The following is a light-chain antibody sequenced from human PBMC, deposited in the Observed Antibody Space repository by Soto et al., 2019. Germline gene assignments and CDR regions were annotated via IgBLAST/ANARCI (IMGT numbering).Light chain of an antibody. CDR2: DVT. V-gene: IGLV2-14*03. CDR3: SSYTSTSTPVV. CDR1: SSDVGRYDY. Sequence: QSALTQPASVSGSPGQSITISCTGTSSDVGRYDYISWYQQHPGKAPKLMIYDVTIRPSGIASRFSGSKSGNTASLTISGLQAEDEADYYCSSYTSTSTPVVFGGGTKVTVL. J-gene: IGLJ2*01.